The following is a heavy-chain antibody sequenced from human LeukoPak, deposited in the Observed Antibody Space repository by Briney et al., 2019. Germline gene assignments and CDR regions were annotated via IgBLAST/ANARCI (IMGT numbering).Heavy chain of an antibody. CDR1: GGSISSGGYS. J-gene: IGHJ5*02. CDR2: IYTSGST. D-gene: IGHD2-2*01. CDR3: AAEDIVVVPAARGWSDP. Sequence: SETLSLTCAVSGGSISSGGYSWSWIRRPAGKGLEWIGRIYTSGSTNYNPSLKSRVTMSVDTSKNQFSLKLSSVTAADTAVYYCAAEDIVVVPAARGWSDPWGQGTLVTVSS. V-gene: IGHV4-61*02.